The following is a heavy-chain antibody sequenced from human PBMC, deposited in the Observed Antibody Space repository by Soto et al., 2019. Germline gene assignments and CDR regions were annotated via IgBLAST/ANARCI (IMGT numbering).Heavy chain of an antibody. V-gene: IGHV1-46*01. J-gene: IGHJ4*02. D-gene: IGHD6-6*01. CDR3: ARGSSSRLDY. CDR1: GYTFTSYY. Sequence: QVQLVQSGAEVKKPGASLKVSCTASGYTFTSYYIHWVRQAPGQGLEWMGIINPSGGSTSYAQKFQGRVTMTRDTSTSTVYMELSSLRSEDTAVYYCARGSSSRLDYWGQGTLVTVSS. CDR2: INPSGGST.